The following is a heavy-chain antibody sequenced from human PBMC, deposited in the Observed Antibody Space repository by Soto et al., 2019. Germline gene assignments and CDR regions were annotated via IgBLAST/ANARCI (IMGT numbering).Heavy chain of an antibody. V-gene: IGHV4-30-2*01. CDR1: GGSINSGDYY. J-gene: IGHJ5*02. D-gene: IGHD2-8*01. CDR3: ARWWMYAPRSDP. Sequence: SETLSLTCTVSGGSINSGDYYWSWIRQPPGKGLEWIGYIYHSGSTYYNPSLKSRVTISVDRSKNQFSLKLSSVTAADTAVYYCARWWMYAPRSDPWGQGTLVTLSS. CDR2: IYHSGST.